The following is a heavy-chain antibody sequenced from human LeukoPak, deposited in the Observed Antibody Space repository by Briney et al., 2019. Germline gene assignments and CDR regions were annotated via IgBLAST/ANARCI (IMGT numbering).Heavy chain of an antibody. CDR2: IYSGGST. Sequence: HAGRSLRPSCAPSGFTVSSHYMSWVRQAPGKGLEWDSVIYSGGSTYYADSVKGRFTISRDNSKNTLYLQMNSLRAEDMAVYYCASAKRWLHLFDYWGQGTLVTVSS. CDR1: GFTVSSHY. CDR3: ASAKRWLHLFDY. D-gene: IGHD5-24*01. V-gene: IGHV3-53*01. J-gene: IGHJ4*02.